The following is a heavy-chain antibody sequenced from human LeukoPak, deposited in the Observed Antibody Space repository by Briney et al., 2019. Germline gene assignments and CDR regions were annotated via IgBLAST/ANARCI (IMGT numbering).Heavy chain of an antibody. Sequence: SETLSLTCTVSGGSISSGSYYWSWIRQPAGKGLEWIGRIYTSGSTNYNPSLKSRVTISVYTSKNQFSLKLSSVTAADTAVYYCARGLYGSGSYYNWFDPWGQGTLVTVSS. CDR3: ARGLYGSGSYYNWFDP. V-gene: IGHV4-61*02. D-gene: IGHD3-10*01. CDR2: IYTSGST. J-gene: IGHJ5*02. CDR1: GGSISSGSYY.